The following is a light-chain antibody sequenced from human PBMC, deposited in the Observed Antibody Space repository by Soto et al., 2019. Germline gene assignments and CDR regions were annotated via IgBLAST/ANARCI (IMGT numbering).Light chain of an antibody. Sequence: QSALTQPPSVSGSPGQSITISCTGTSSDVGAYNFVYWYQHHPGTAPKLIIYAVTNRPSGVPNRSSGSKSGTTASLTITGLQAEDEADYYCSSYTTSAPYVFGSGTKVTVL. J-gene: IGLJ1*01. V-gene: IGLV2-14*01. CDR1: SSDVGAYNF. CDR2: AVT. CDR3: SSYTTSAPYV.